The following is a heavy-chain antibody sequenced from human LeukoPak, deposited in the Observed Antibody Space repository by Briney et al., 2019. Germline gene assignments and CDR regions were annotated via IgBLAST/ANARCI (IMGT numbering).Heavy chain of an antibody. CDR1: GFTYSHNG. D-gene: IGHD3-16*01. Sequence: GGSLRLSCVASGFTYSHNGMHWVRRAPGKGLEWVAFIQYDGNTIFYADSVKGRFTISRDNSKNTLYLQMNSLRAEDTAVYYCARGLSAMGYFDYWGQGTLVTVSS. CDR2: IQYDGNTI. V-gene: IGHV3-30*02. CDR3: ARGLSAMGYFDY. J-gene: IGHJ4*02.